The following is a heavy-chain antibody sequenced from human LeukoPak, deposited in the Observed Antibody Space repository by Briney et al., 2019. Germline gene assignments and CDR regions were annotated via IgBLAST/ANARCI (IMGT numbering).Heavy chain of an antibody. CDR2: IRDSGSKT. D-gene: IGHD6-13*01. CDR1: GLTFSNSA. J-gene: IGHJ4*02. Sequence: GGSLRLSCAASGLTFSNSAMSWVRQAPGKGLQWVSAIRDSGSKTYYTESVKGPFTISRDYTKNTLELRMNSLRAEGTGVYFCAKDRLVHDCGGQGTLVIVPS. CDR3: AKDRLVHDC. V-gene: IGHV3-23*01.